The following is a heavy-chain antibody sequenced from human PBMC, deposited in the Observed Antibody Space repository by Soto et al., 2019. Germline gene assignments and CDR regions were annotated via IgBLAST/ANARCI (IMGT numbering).Heavy chain of an antibody. J-gene: IGHJ4*02. CDR3: VRSKGGYSYGTPFDY. V-gene: IGHV3-9*01. CDR1: GFTFDDYA. D-gene: IGHD5-18*01. Sequence: PGVSLRLSCAASGFTFDDYAMHWVRQVLGKGLEWVSSISWNSGNIGYADSVKGRFTTSRDNAKNSLYLQMNSLRPEDTASYYCVRSKGGYSYGTPFDYWGQGTLVTAPQ. CDR2: ISWNSGNI.